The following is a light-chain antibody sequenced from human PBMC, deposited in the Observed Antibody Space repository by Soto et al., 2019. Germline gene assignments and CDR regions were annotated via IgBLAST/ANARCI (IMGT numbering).Light chain of an antibody. J-gene: IGLJ1*01. CDR3: QSYDDSLSVHYV. CDR2: GNT. V-gene: IGLV1-40*01. Sequence: QSVLTQPPSVSWAPGQRVTISCTGSSSNIGSTYDVRWYQQLPGTAPKLLIHGNTDRPSGVPDRFSGSKSGTSASLAITGLQADDEADYYCQSYDDSLSVHYVFGTGTKVTVL. CDR1: SSNIGSTYD.